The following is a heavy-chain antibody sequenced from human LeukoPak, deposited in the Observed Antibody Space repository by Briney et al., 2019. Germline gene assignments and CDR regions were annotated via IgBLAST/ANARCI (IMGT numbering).Heavy chain of an antibody. CDR3: AREGSRYFDL. CDR1: GFTFSSYA. D-gene: IGHD3-10*01. V-gene: IGHV3-30-3*01. Sequence: PGGSLRLSCAASGFTFSSYAMHWVRQAPGKGLEWVAVISYDGSNKYYADSVKGRFTISSDNSKNTLYLQMNSLRAEDTAVYYCAREGSRYFDLWGRGTLVTVSS. J-gene: IGHJ2*01. CDR2: ISYDGSNK.